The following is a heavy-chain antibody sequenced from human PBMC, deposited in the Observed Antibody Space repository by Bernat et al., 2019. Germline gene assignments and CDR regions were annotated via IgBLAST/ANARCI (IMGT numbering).Heavy chain of an antibody. CDR2: IYYSGST. CDR1: GGSISSSSYY. J-gene: IGHJ4*02. D-gene: IGHD3-22*01. CDR3: ARSNGGSGYPGSIDY. V-gene: IGHV4-39*01. Sequence: QLQLQESGPGLVKPSETLSLTCTVSGGSISSSSYYWGWIRQPPGKGLEWIGSIYYSGSTYYNPSLKSRVTISVDTSKNQFSLKLSSVTAADTAVYYCARSNGGSGYPGSIDYWGQGTLVTVSS.